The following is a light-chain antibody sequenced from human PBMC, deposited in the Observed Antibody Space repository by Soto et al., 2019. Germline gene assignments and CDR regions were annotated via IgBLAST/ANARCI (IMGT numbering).Light chain of an antibody. J-gene: IGKJ3*01. CDR2: DAS. V-gene: IGKV1D-13*01. Sequence: AIQLTQSPSSLSASVVDSVTITCRAIQGISSALAWYQQTPGRAPKLLIYDASTLESGVPSRFRGSRSGTDFTLTVSSLQPEDFATYYCQQLDDYQLTFGHGTKVDIK. CDR3: QQLDDYQLT. CDR1: QGISSA.